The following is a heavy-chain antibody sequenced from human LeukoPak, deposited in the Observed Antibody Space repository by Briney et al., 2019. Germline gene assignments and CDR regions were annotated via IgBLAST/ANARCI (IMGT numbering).Heavy chain of an antibody. CDR2: ISWNSGSI. CDR3: AKDLYSGSYPLPDY. J-gene: IGHJ4*02. V-gene: IGHV3-9*03. CDR1: GFTFDDYA. Sequence: PGGSLRLSCAASGFTFDDYAMHWVRQAPGKGLEWVSGISWNSGSIGYADSVKGRFTISRDNAKNSLYLQMNSLRAEDMALYYCAKDLYSGSYPLPDYWGQGTLVTVSS. D-gene: IGHD1-26*01.